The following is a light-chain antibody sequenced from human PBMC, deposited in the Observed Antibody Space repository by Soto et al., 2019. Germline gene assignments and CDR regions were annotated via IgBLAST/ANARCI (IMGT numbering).Light chain of an antibody. CDR3: QQYGGSHPDT. V-gene: IGKV3-20*01. CDR1: QSVFSDY. CDR2: GAS. J-gene: IGKJ2*01. Sequence: EIVLTQSPGTLSLSPGERATLSCRASQSVFSDYLAWYQQRPGQAPRLLIYGASSRATGIPDRFTGSGSGTDFTLTISSLEPEDFAVYFCQQYGGSHPDTFGLGTKLEI.